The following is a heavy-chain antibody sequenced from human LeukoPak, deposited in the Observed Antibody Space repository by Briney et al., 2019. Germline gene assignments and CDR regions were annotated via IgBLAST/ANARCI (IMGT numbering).Heavy chain of an antibody. CDR3: ARRGRTSLGAFDI. CDR1: GYSISSGDY. CDR2: IYHSGST. D-gene: IGHD1-26*01. Sequence: KPSETLSLTCAVSGYSISSGDYWGWIRQPPGKGLGWIGSIYHSGSTYYNPSLKSRVTITVDTSKNQFSLKLSSVTAADTAVYYCARRGRTSLGAFDIWGQGTMVTVSS. V-gene: IGHV4-38-2*01. J-gene: IGHJ3*02.